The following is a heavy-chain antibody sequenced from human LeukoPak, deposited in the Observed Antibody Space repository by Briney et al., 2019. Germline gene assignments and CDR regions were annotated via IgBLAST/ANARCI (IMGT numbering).Heavy chain of an antibody. D-gene: IGHD3-22*01. CDR2: IYHSGST. J-gene: IGHJ4*02. Sequence: PSETLSLTCTVSGYSISSGYYWGWIRQPPGKGLEWIGSIYHSGSTYYNPSLKSRVTISVDTSKNQFSLKLSSVTAADTAVYYCAREARYYYDSSGYYPKHFDYWGQGTLVTVSS. CDR3: AREARYYYDSSGYYPKHFDY. V-gene: IGHV4-38-2*02. CDR1: GYSISSGYY.